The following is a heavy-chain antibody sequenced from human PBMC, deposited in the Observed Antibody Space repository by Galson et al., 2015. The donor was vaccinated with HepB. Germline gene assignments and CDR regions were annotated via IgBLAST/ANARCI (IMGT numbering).Heavy chain of an antibody. V-gene: IGHV3-23*01. D-gene: IGHD3-10*01. CDR2: ITGSGGST. CDR3: AKRGYGSGMNFDY. J-gene: IGHJ4*02. CDR1: GFTFSSYA. Sequence: SLRLSCAASGFTFSSYAMSWVRQAPGKGLEWVSVITGSGGSTYYADSVKGRFTISRDNSKNTLYLQMNSLRAEDTAVYYCAKRGYGSGMNFDYWGQGTLVTVSS.